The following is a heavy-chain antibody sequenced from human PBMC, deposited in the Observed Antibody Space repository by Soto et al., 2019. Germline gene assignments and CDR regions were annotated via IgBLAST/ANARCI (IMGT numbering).Heavy chain of an antibody. CDR1: GFTFSSYA. CDR3: AKVHGDFWDPLAY. J-gene: IGHJ4*02. CDR2: ITGSGDKR. D-gene: IGHD4-17*01. Sequence: EVHLLESGGGLVQPGGSLRLSCAASGFTFSSYAMSWVRQAPGKGLEWVSGITGSGDKRYYAASVKRWCTISRDHSKITLYLQMNSRRVEDTAVFYCAKVHGDFWDPLAYWGQGPLVTVSS. V-gene: IGHV3-23*01.